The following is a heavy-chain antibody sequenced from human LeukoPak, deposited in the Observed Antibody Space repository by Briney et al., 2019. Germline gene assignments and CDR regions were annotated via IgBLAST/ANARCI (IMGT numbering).Heavy chain of an antibody. D-gene: IGHD3-22*01. CDR1: GGSISSGGYS. CDR2: IYHSGST. V-gene: IGHV4-30-2*01. CDR3: ARRIFDYYDTSGYYDY. Sequence: PSETLSLTCAVSGGSISSGGYSWSWIRQPPGKGLEWIGYIYHSGSTYYNPSLKSRVTISVDRSKNQFSLKLSSVTAADTAVYYCARRIFDYYDTSGYYDYWGQGTLVTVSS. J-gene: IGHJ4*02.